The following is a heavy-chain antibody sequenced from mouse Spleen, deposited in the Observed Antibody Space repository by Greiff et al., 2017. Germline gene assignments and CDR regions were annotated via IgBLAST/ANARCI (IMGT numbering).Heavy chain of an antibody. CDR3: ARDIVTIVTTSDYAMDY. J-gene: IGHJ4*01. CDR1: GYTFTSYT. D-gene: IGHD2-12*01. V-gene: IGHV1-4*01. CDR2: INPSSGYT. Sequence: QVQLKESGAELARPGASVKMSCKASGYTFTSYTMHWVKQRPGQGLEWIGYINPSSGYTKYNQKFKDKATLTADKSSSTAYMQLSSLTSEDSAVYYCARDIVTIVTTSDYAMDYWGQGTSVTVSS.